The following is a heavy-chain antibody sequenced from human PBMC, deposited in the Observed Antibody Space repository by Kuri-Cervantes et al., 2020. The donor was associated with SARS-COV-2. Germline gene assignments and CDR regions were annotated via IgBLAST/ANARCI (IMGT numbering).Heavy chain of an antibody. V-gene: IGHV3-23*01. D-gene: IGHD6-13*01. CDR3: AKREQYSSSWGDVDY. CDR2: IGGSGGST. Sequence: GGSLRLSCAASGFTFSSYSMNWVRQAPGQGLEWVSAIGGSGGSTYYADSVKGRFTISRDNSKNTLYLQMNSLRAEDTAVYYCAKREQYSSSWGDVDYWGQGTLVTVSS. J-gene: IGHJ4*02. CDR1: GFTFSSYS.